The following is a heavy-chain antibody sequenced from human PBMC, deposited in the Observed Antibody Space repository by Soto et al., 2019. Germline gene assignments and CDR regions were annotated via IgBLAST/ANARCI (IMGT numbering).Heavy chain of an antibody. Sequence: QLQLQESGSGLVKPSQTLSLTCAVSGGSISSGGYSWSWIRQPPGKGLEWIGYIYHSGSTYYNPSPRSRVTISVDRSKNQFSLKLSSVTAADTAVYYCARDYSNFLGMDVWGQGTTVTVSS. J-gene: IGHJ6*02. V-gene: IGHV4-30-2*01. CDR2: IYHSGST. CDR1: GGSISSGGYS. D-gene: IGHD4-4*01. CDR3: ARDYSNFLGMDV.